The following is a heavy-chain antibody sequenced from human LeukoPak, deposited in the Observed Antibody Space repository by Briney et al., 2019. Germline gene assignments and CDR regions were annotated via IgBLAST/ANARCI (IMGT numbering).Heavy chain of an antibody. D-gene: IGHD2-15*01. CDR1: GFTFDDYA. J-gene: IGHJ6*03. CDR3: AKDRTDCSGGSCYSLYYYYYMDA. V-gene: IGHV3-9*01. Sequence: GRSLRLSCAASGFTFDDYAMHWVRQAPGKGLEWVSGISWNSGSIGYADSVKGRFTISRDNAKNSLYLQMNSLRAEDTALYYCAKDRTDCSGGSCYSLYYYYYMDAWGKGTTVTVSS. CDR2: ISWNSGSI.